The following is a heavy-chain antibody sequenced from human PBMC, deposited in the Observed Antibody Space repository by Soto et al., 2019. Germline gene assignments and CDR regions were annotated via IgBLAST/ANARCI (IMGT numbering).Heavy chain of an antibody. Sequence: HPGGSLRLSCTASGFTFGDYAMSWVRQAPGKGLEWVGFIRSKAYGGTTEYAASVKGRFTISRDDSKSIAYLQMNSLKTEDTAVYYCTRVGQKYYDFWSGYYQNWFDPWGQGTLVTVSS. V-gene: IGHV3-49*04. D-gene: IGHD3-3*01. CDR2: IRSKAYGGTT. CDR3: TRVGQKYYDFWSGYYQNWFDP. J-gene: IGHJ5*02. CDR1: GFTFGDYA.